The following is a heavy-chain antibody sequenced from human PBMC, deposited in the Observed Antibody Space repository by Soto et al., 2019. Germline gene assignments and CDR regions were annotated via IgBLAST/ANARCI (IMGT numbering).Heavy chain of an antibody. CDR2: INPNSGGT. Sequence: GASRKVSYDASGDTFSGYYMHWVRQAPGQGXEWMGWINPNSGGTNYAQKFQGWVTMTRDTSISTAYMELSRLRSDDTAVYYCARDRGIAAAGTHYFYGMDVWGQGTTFTVSS. CDR3: ARDRGIAAAGTHYFYGMDV. V-gene: IGHV1-2*04. J-gene: IGHJ6*02. D-gene: IGHD6-13*01. CDR1: GDTFSGYY.